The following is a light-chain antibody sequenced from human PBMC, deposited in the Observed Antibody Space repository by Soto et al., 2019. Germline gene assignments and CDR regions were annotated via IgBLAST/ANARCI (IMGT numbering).Light chain of an antibody. CDR3: CSYTSSIILE. J-gene: IGLJ2*01. V-gene: IGLV2-14*02. Sequence: QSALTQPASVSGSPGQSITIPCTGTSSDVGSYNLVSWYQQHPGKAPKLIIYEVSERPSGVSHRFSGSKSGSTASLTISGLQAEDEADYYCCSYTSSIILEFGGGTQPTVL. CDR1: SSDVGSYNL. CDR2: EVS.